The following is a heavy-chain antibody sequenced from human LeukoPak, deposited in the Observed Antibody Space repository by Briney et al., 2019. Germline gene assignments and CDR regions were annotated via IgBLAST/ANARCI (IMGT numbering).Heavy chain of an antibody. CDR3: GRGYRTPTP. J-gene: IGHJ5*02. CDR2: ITSSGDAM. Sequence: PGGSLRLSCAASGFIFSDYYMNWVRQAPGKGLEWVSYITSSGDAMYYADSVRGRFTISRDNAKNSLYLEMSSLRVEDTAVYYCGRGYRTPTPWGQGTLVTVSS. V-gene: IGHV3-11*01. D-gene: IGHD1-1*01. CDR1: GFIFSDYY.